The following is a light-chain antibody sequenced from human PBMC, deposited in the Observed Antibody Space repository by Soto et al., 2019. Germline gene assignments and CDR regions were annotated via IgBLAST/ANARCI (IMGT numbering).Light chain of an antibody. CDR3: AAWDDSLSGPV. Sequence: QSVLTQPPSASGTPGQRVTISCSGSSSNIRTNYVYWYQQFPGTAPKLLIYRNNQRPSGVPDRFSGSKSGTSASLVISGLRSEDEADYYCAAWDDSLSGPVFGGGTKLTVL. CDR1: SSNIRTNY. CDR2: RNN. J-gene: IGLJ2*01. V-gene: IGLV1-47*01.